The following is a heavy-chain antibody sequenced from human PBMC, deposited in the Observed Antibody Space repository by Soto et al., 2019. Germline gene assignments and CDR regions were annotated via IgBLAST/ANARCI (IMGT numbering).Heavy chain of an antibody. J-gene: IGHJ4*02. Sequence: QITLKESGPTLVKPTQTLTLTCTFSGFSLSTSGVGVGWIRQPPGKALEWLALIYWDDDKRYSPSLKSRLTMXTYXSKHQVVLTMTNMDPVDTATDYCAHVYGGYDNCDYWGQGTLVTVSS. CDR1: GFSLSTSGVG. D-gene: IGHD5-12*01. CDR3: AHVYGGYDNCDY. V-gene: IGHV2-5*02. CDR2: IYWDDDK.